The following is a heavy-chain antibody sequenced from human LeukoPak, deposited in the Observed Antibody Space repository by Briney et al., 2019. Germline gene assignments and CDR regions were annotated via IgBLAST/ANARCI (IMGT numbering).Heavy chain of an antibody. D-gene: IGHD3-10*01. Sequence: GGALRLSCAASGFTFDDYAMHWVRQAPGKGLEWVSLISGDGGSTYYVDSVKGRFTISRDNSKNSLYLQMNSLRTEDTALYYCAKGVPVRPSGPYYFDYWGQGTLVTVSS. CDR2: ISGDGGST. CDR3: AKGVPVRPSGPYYFDY. J-gene: IGHJ4*02. CDR1: GFTFDDYA. V-gene: IGHV3-43*02.